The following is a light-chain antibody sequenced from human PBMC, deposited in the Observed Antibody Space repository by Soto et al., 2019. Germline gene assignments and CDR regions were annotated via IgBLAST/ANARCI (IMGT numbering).Light chain of an antibody. CDR1: QSVSPY. CDR2: DTS. V-gene: IGKV3-11*01. J-gene: IGKJ1*01. CDR3: KQRQSWPWT. Sequence: EIVLTQSPATLSLSPGERATLSCRASQSVSPYLAWYQQRPGQAPRLLIYDTSNRATGIPARFSGSGSGTDFTLTISGLEPEDFAVYYCKQRQSWPWTFGQGTKVDIK.